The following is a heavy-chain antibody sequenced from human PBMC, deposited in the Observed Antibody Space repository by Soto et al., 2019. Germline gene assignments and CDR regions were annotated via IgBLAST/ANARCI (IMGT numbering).Heavy chain of an antibody. V-gene: IGHV4-59*01. D-gene: IGHD3-3*01. CDR1: GGSISSYY. CDR3: ARAHYDFWSGTERYYYYYYLDV. CDR2: IYYSGST. Sequence: SDTLSLTCTVSGGSISSYYWSWIRQPPGKGLEWIGYIYYSGSTNYNPSLKSRVTISVDTSKNQFSLKLSSVTAADTAVYYCARAHYDFWSGTERYYYYYYLDVWGKGTTVNVS. J-gene: IGHJ6*03.